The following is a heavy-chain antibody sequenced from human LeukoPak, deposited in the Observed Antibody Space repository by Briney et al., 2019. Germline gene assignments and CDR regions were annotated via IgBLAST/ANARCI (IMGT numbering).Heavy chain of an antibody. CDR2: ISGSGGST. Sequence: PGGSLRLSCAASGFTFSSYAMSWVRQAPGKGLEWVSAISGSGGSTYYADSVKGRFTISRDNSKNTLYLQMNSLRAEDTAVYYCAKEGVLYDYCDPVSDYWGQGTLVTVSS. V-gene: IGHV3-23*01. CDR3: AKEGVLYDYCDPVSDY. D-gene: IGHD4-17*01. J-gene: IGHJ4*02. CDR1: GFTFSSYA.